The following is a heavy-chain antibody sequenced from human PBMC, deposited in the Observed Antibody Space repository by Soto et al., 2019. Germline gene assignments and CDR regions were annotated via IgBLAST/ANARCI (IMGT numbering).Heavy chain of an antibody. J-gene: IGHJ4*02. D-gene: IGHD6-19*01. CDR1: GFTFSSYA. CDR2: ISGSGGST. CDR3: AKSTGSGCWISIAY. V-gene: IGHV3-23*01. Sequence: GGSLRLSCAASGFTFSSYAMSWVRQAPGKGLEWVSAISGSGGSTYYADSVKGRFTISRDNSKNTLYLQMNSLRAADTAVYYCAKSTGSGCWISIAYWGQGTLVTVSS.